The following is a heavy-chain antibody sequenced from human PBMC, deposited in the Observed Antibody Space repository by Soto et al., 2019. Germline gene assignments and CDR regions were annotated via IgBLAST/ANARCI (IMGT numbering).Heavy chain of an antibody. CDR2: IFHSGTT. Sequence: SETLSLTCAVSGYSISSGYYWGWIRQPPGKGLEWLGSIFHSGTTYDNPSLKSRVTISVDTSKDQFSLKLSSVTAADTAVYYCARGRVSGTYSDVFDYWGHGTLVTVSS. CDR3: ARGRVSGTYSDVFDY. V-gene: IGHV4-38-2*01. D-gene: IGHD3-10*01. CDR1: GYSISSGYY. J-gene: IGHJ4*01.